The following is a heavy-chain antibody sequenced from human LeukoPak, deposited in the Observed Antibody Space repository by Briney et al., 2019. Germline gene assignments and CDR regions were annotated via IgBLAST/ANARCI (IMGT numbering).Heavy chain of an antibody. D-gene: IGHD3-10*01. J-gene: IGHJ4*02. V-gene: IGHV5-51*01. Sequence: GESLKLSCKGSGYSFTSYWIGWVRQMPGKGLEWMGIIYPGDSDTRYSPSFQGQVTISADKSISTAYLQWSSLKASDTAMYYCARLSGLLWFGETTNPFDYWGQGTLVTVSS. CDR1: GYSFTSYW. CDR2: IYPGDSDT. CDR3: ARLSGLLWFGETTNPFDY.